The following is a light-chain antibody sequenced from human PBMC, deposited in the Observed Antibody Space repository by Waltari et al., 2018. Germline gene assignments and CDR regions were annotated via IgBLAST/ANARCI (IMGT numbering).Light chain of an antibody. CDR2: RNH. V-gene: IGLV1-47*01. Sequence: QSVLTQPPSASGTPGQRVTISCSGSSSNIGSNYVYWYQQLPGTAPKLPICRNHGRPAGVPVRFSGSKSGTSASLAISGLRSEDEADYYCASWDDSLRGVFGTGTKVTVL. J-gene: IGLJ1*01. CDR3: ASWDDSLRGV. CDR1: SSNIGSNY.